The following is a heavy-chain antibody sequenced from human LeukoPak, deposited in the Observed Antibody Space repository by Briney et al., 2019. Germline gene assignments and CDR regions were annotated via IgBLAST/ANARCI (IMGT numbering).Heavy chain of an antibody. CDR3: ARVPYGGYYVDY. D-gene: IGHD5-12*01. J-gene: IGHJ4*02. V-gene: IGHV3-7*01. Sequence: GGSLRLSCAASGFTFSSYAVSWVRQAPGKGLEWVANIKQDGSEKYYVDSVKGRFTISRDNAKNSLYLQMNSLRAEDTAVYYCARVPYGGYYVDYWGQGTLVTVSS. CDR1: GFTFSSYA. CDR2: IKQDGSEK.